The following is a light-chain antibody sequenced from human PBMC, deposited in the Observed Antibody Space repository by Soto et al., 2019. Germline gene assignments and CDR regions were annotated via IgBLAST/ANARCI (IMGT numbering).Light chain of an antibody. CDR3: QKYNSAPVT. V-gene: IGKV1-27*01. J-gene: IGKJ3*01. Sequence: DIQMTQSPSSLSASVGDRVTITCRASQGISNYLAWYQQKPGKVPELLIYGASTLKSGVPSRFSGSGSGTDFTLTISSLQPEDVSTYYYQKYNSAPVTFGPGTKVDIK. CDR2: GAS. CDR1: QGISNY.